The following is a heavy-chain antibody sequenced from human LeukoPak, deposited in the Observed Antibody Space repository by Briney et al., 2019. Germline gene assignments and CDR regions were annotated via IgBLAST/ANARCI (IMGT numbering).Heavy chain of an antibody. Sequence: GGSLRLSCAVSGFTFDDYAMHWVRQAPGKGLEWVSLITGDGGSTYYADSVKGRFTISRDNSKNSLYLQMNSLRTEDTALYYCARGFYYYDSSGSTDYWGQGTLVTVSS. CDR1: GFTFDDYA. V-gene: IGHV3-43*02. CDR2: ITGDGGST. D-gene: IGHD3-22*01. CDR3: ARGFYYYDSSGSTDY. J-gene: IGHJ4*02.